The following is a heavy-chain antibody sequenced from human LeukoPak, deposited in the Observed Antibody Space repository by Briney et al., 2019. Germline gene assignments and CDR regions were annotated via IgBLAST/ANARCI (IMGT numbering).Heavy chain of an antibody. CDR2: IYYSGST. CDR3: ARDGSGYSTGY. Sequence: PSETLSLTCTVSGGSLSSSSYYWGWIRQPPGTGLEYIGSIYYSGSTHYNPSLKSRVTISVDTSKNQFSLKVNSVSAADTAVYYCARDGSGYSTGYWGQGTLVTVSS. CDR1: GGSLSSSSYY. V-gene: IGHV4-39*02. D-gene: IGHD3-22*01. J-gene: IGHJ4*02.